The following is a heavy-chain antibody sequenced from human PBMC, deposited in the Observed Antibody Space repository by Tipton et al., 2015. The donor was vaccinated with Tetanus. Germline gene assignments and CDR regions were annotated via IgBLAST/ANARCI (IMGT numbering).Heavy chain of an antibody. CDR2: INHSGST. D-gene: IGHD4/OR15-4a*01. V-gene: IGHV4-34*01. Sequence: TLSLTCAVYGGSFSGYYWSWIRQPPGKGLEWIGEINHSGSTNYNPSLKSRVTISVDTSKNRFSLKLSSVTAADTAVYYCASGETMANMTDAFDIWGQGTMVTVSS. CDR3: ASGETMANMTDAFDI. CDR1: GGSFSGYY. J-gene: IGHJ3*02.